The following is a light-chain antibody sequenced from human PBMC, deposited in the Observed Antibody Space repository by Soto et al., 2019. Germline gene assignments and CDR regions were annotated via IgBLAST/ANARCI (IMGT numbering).Light chain of an antibody. Sequence: QSALTQPASVSGSPGQSITISCTGTSSDVGSYNFVSWYQQHPGKGPKLMIFEVSHRPSGVSNRFSGSKSGSTASLTISGLQADDEADYYCSSYTSTNPLVFGGGTKVTVL. CDR3: SSYTSTNPLV. CDR2: EVS. V-gene: IGLV2-14*01. J-gene: IGLJ3*02. CDR1: SSDVGSYNF.